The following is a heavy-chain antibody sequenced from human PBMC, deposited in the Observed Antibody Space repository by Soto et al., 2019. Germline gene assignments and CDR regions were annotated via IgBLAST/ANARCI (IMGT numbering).Heavy chain of an antibody. D-gene: IGHD4-17*01. J-gene: IGHJ4*02. CDR1: GYTFTSYG. Sequence: ASVKVSCKASGYTFTSYGIXWVRQAPGQGLEWMGWISTYNGNTNYAQKFQGRVTMTTDTSTSTAYMELRSLRSDDTAVYYCARDAYRDYDYWGQGTLVTVSS. V-gene: IGHV1-18*01. CDR2: ISTYNGNT. CDR3: ARDAYRDYDY.